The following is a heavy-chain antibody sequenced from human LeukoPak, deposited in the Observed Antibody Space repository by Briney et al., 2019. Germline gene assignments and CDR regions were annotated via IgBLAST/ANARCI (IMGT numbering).Heavy chain of an antibody. CDR3: ARRMSSGSSWGWFDP. CDR2: IYSDGST. CDR1: GFSVSSNY. V-gene: IGHV3-66*01. J-gene: IGHJ5*02. Sequence: GGSLRLSCVGSGFSVSSNYMSWVLQAPGKGLEWISVIYSDGSTYYADSVKGRFTISRDNSKNTLYLQMNSLRGEDTAVYYCARRMSSGSSWGWFDPWGQGTLVTVSS. D-gene: IGHD3-22*01.